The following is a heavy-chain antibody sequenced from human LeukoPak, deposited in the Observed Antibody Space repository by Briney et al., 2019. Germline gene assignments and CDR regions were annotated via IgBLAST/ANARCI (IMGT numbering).Heavy chain of an antibody. J-gene: IGHJ4*02. CDR1: GFTVSSNY. Sequence: GGSLRLSCAASGFTVSSNYMSWVRQAPGKGLEWVSVIFSGGSTYYADSVKGRFTISRDNSKNTLYLQMNNLRAEDTAVYYCASGFSSSWYGYFDYWGQGTLVTVSS. CDR2: IFSGGST. V-gene: IGHV3-53*01. D-gene: IGHD6-13*01. CDR3: ASGFSSSWYGYFDY.